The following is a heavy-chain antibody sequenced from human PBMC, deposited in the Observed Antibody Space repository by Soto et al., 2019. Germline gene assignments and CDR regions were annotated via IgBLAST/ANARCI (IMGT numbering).Heavy chain of an antibody. J-gene: IGHJ4*02. CDR3: ARLEGLATISYSFDF. V-gene: IGHV4-39*01. CDR1: DDSITSDKYY. CDR2: IYYRGNA. Sequence: QLQLQESGPGLVKPSETLSLTCSVSDDSITSDKYYWGWIRQPPGKGLEWIGSIYYRGNAYYNPSLQTPVSISPDKARSRFSLELNAVTVADSAVYFCARLEGLATISYSFDFWGPGALVTVSS. D-gene: IGHD3-9*01.